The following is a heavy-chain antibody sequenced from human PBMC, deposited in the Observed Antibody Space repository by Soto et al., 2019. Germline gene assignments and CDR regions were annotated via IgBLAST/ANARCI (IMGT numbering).Heavy chain of an antibody. CDR2: ISSGGDAI. V-gene: IGHV3-11*01. Sequence: QVQVVESGGGLVEPGGSLRLSCAASGFIFSDYFMSWIRQAPGKGLEWVAYISSGGDAIYYADSVKARFTISRDNAENSLYLQMNSLRAEDTAVYYCARDRGQLVCDYCGQGTLVPASS. CDR1: GFIFSDYF. CDR3: ARDRGQLVCDY. D-gene: IGHD6-6*01. J-gene: IGHJ4*02.